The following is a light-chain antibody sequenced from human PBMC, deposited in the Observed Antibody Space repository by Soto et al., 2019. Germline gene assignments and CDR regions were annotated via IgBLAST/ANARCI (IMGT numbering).Light chain of an antibody. CDR1: SSDVGSYNL. Sequence: QSVLTQPASVSGSPGQSITISCTGTSSDVGSYNLVSWYQQHPGKAPKLMIYEVSKRPSGDSNRFSGSKSGNTASLTISGLQAEDEADYYCCSYAGSSYYVFGTGTKVTVL. CDR2: EVS. J-gene: IGLJ1*01. V-gene: IGLV2-23*02. CDR3: CSYAGSSYYV.